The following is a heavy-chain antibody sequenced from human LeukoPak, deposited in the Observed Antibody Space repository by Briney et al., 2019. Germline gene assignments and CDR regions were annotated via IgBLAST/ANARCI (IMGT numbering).Heavy chain of an antibody. J-gene: IGHJ4*02. V-gene: IGHV1-2*02. CDR3: ARATVGATIFDY. D-gene: IGHD1-26*01. CDR1: GYTFTGYY. CDR2: INPNSGGT. Sequence: EASVKVSCKASGYTFTGYYMHWVRQAPGQGLEWMGWINPNSGGTNYAQKFQGRVTMTRDTSISTAYMELSRLRSDDTAVYYCARATVGATIFDYWGQGTLVTVSS.